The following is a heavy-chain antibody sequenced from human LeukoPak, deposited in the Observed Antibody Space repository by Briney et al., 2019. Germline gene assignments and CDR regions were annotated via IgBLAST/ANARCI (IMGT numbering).Heavy chain of an antibody. Sequence: ASVTVSCKVSGYTXTELSMHWVRQAPGKGLEWMGGFDPEDGETIYAQKFQGRITMTEDTSTDTAYMELSSLRSEDTAVYYCATATFMVRGVKPLDYWGQGTLVTVSS. CDR2: FDPEDGET. CDR3: ATATFMVRGVKPLDY. D-gene: IGHD3-10*01. V-gene: IGHV1-24*01. J-gene: IGHJ4*02. CDR1: GYTXTELS.